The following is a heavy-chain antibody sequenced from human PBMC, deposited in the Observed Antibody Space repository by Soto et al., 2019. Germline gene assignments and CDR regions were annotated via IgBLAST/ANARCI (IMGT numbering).Heavy chain of an antibody. D-gene: IGHD3-10*01. J-gene: IGHJ1*01. CDR2: ISYDGSNK. V-gene: IGHV3-30*18. CDR3: AKDRLRFRVLLPSP. CDR1: GFTFSSYG. Sequence: QVQLVESGGGVVQPGRSLRLSCAASGFTFSSYGMHWVRQAPGKGLEWVAVISYDGSNKYYADSVKGRFIISRDTSKNTLHLQINSLGAEDTAAYYCAKDRLRFRVLLPSPRGQVTLGTASS.